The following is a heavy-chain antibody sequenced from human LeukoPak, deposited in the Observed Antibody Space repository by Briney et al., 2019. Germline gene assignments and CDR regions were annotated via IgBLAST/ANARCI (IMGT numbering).Heavy chain of an antibody. CDR1: GYTFTSYY. D-gene: IGHD6-13*01. CDR3: ARVGSSWDAVSYFDY. CDR2: INPNSGGT. J-gene: IGHJ4*02. V-gene: IGHV1-2*04. Sequence: ASVTVSCKASGYTFTSYYMHWVRQAPGQGLEWMGWINPNSGGTNYAQKFQGWATMTRDTSISTAYMELSRLRSDDTAVYYCARVGSSWDAVSYFDYWGQGTLVTVSS.